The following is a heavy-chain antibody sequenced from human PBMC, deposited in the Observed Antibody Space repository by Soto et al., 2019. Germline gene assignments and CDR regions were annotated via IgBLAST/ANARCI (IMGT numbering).Heavy chain of an antibody. D-gene: IGHD1-7*01. J-gene: IGHJ4*02. CDR2: VYLSGHT. Sequence: SETLSLTCTVSGYSVTSGSYWGWFRQPPEKGLEWIGGVYLSGHTYHNPSLMSRVTISIDTSKNQFSLKLTSVTVADTAVYYCARARIVVSGTIVDFWGLGTLVTVSS. V-gene: IGHV4-38-2*02. CDR3: ARARIVVSGTIVDF. CDR1: GYSVTSGSY.